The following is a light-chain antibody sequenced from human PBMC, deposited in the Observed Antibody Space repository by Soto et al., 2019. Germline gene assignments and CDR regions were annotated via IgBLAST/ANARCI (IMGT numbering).Light chain of an antibody. CDR2: EVS. J-gene: IGLJ2*01. CDR3: SSYTSSSTVGV. CDR1: SSDVGGYDS. V-gene: IGLV2-14*01. Sequence: QSALTQPASVSGSPGQSITISCTGTSSDVGGYDSVSWYQQHPGKAPKLMIYEVSNRPSGVSSRFFGSKSGNTASLTISGLQAEDEADYYCSSYTSSSTVGVFGGGTQLTVL.